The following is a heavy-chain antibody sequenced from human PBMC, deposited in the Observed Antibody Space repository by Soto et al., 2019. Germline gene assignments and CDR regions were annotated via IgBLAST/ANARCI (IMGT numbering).Heavy chain of an antibody. V-gene: IGHV3-30*18. CDR1: GFTFSSYG. CDR3: AKEGLRFLEWLSYFDY. Sequence: GGSLRLSCAASGFTFSSYGMHWVRQAPGKGLEWVAVISYDGSNKYYVDSVKGRFTISRDNSKNTLYLQMNSLRAEDTAVYYCAKEGLRFLEWLSYFDYWGQGTLVTVSS. D-gene: IGHD3-3*01. J-gene: IGHJ4*02. CDR2: ISYDGSNK.